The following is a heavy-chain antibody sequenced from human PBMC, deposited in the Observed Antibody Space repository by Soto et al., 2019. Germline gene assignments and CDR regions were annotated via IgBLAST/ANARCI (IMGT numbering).Heavy chain of an antibody. CDR2: TYYKSKWYT. D-gene: IGHD6-19*01. CDR1: GGSVSSNSAI. V-gene: IGHV6-1*01. J-gene: IGHJ5*02. Sequence: QVQLQQSGPGLVKPSQTLSLTCAISGGSVSSNSAIWNWIRQSPSRGLEWLGRTYYKSKWYTDYAVSVKSRITINPDTSKNQLSLQLTSVTPEDTAVYYCARVLAGVGAHGSWGQGTMVTVSS. CDR3: ARVLAGVGAHGS.